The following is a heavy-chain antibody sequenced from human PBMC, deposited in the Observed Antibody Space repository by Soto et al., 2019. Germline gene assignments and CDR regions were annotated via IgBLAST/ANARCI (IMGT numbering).Heavy chain of an antibody. CDR3: AKLLHNSYYNVMDV. Sequence: EVQLLESGGDLVQPGGSLRLVCAASGFTFNNSGMRWVRQAPGQGLEWVSSIGPSGNTYYSDAVKGRFTISRDISKNTLFLQMDSLRAEDTATYYCAKLLHNSYYNVMDVWGQGTTVTVS. D-gene: IGHD4-4*01. CDR1: GFTFNNSG. CDR2: IGPSGNT. V-gene: IGHV3-23*01. J-gene: IGHJ6*02.